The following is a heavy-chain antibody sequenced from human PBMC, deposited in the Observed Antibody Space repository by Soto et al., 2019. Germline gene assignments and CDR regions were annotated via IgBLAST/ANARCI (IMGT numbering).Heavy chain of an antibody. J-gene: IGHJ6*02. Sequence: GGSLRLSCAASGFTFSSYSMNWVRRAPGKGLEWVSSISSSSSYTYYADSVKGRFTISRDNPKNSLYLQMNSLRDEDTAVYYCARAGIAAGGIYGMDVWGQGTTVTVSS. CDR2: ISSSSSYT. V-gene: IGHV3-21*01. CDR3: ARAGIAAGGIYGMDV. D-gene: IGHD6-13*01. CDR1: GFTFSSYS.